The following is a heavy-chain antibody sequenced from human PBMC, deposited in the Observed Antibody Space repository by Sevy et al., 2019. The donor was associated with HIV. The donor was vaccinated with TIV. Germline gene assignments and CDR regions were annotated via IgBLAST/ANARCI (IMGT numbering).Heavy chain of an antibody. CDR2: RSGSGGST. D-gene: IGHD3-22*01. V-gene: IGHV3-23*01. CDR3: ATATRYDSSGYYLWYDAFDI. Sequence: GGSLRLSCAASGFTFSSYAMSWVRLAPGKGLEWVSDRSGSGGSTDYADSVKGRFTISRDNSKNTLYLQMNSLRAEDTAVYYCATATRYDSSGYYLWYDAFDIWGQGTMVTV. J-gene: IGHJ3*02. CDR1: GFTFSSYA.